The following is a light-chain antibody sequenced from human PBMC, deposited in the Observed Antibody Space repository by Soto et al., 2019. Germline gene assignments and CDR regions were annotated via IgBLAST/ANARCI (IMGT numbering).Light chain of an antibody. J-gene: IGKJ2*01. Sequence: EIVMTQSPATLSVSPGERATLSCRASQSVSSKLAWYQQKPGQAPRLLIYGASTRATGIPARFSGSGSGTEFPLTISSLQSEDFAVYYCQQYNDWPPKQYTFGQGTKLEIK. CDR2: GAS. V-gene: IGKV3-15*01. CDR3: QQYNDWPPKQYT. CDR1: QSVSSK.